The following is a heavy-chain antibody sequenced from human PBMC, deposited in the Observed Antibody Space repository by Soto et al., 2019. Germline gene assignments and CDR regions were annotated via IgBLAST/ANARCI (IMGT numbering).Heavy chain of an antibody. Sequence: TGGSLRLSCAASGFTFSSYGMHWVRQAPGKGLEWVAVISYDGSNKYYADSVKGRFTISRDNSKNTLYLQMNSLRAEDTDVYYCAKDPATVVTGYFDYWGQGTLVTVSS. CDR3: AKDPATVVTGYFDY. CDR1: GFTFSSYG. V-gene: IGHV3-30*18. J-gene: IGHJ4*02. CDR2: ISYDGSNK. D-gene: IGHD4-17*01.